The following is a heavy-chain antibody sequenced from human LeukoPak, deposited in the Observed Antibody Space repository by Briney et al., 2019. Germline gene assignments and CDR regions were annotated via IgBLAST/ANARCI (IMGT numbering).Heavy chain of an antibody. J-gene: IGHJ6*02. V-gene: IGHV1-18*01. CDR2: ISAYNGNT. D-gene: IGHD4-23*01. CDR1: GYTFTSYG. Sequence: ASVKVSCKASGYTFTSYGISWVRQAPGQGLEWMGWISAYNGNTNYAQKLQGRVTMTRDTSTSTVYMELSSLRSEDTAVYYCARDGGNSGMDVWGQGTTVTVSS. CDR3: ARDGGNSGMDV.